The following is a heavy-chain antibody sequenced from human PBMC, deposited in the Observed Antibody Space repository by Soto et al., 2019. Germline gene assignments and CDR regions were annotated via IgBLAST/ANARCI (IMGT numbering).Heavy chain of an antibody. CDR3: ARGTSWQLPFDY. Sequence: QVQLQESGPGLVKPSETLSLTCTVSSDSISSYYWSWIRQPPGKRLEWIGYISYSGSTDYNPSFKSRVTISGDTSKNQFSLKVSSVTAADTAVYYCARGTSWQLPFDYWGQGTLVTVSS. CDR1: SDSISSYY. D-gene: IGHD6-13*01. CDR2: ISYSGST. V-gene: IGHV4-59*01. J-gene: IGHJ4*02.